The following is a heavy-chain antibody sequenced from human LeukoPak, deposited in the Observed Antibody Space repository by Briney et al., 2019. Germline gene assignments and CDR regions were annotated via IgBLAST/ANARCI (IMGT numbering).Heavy chain of an antibody. J-gene: IGHJ4*02. CDR1: GFTFGDYA. CDR3: ARGGD. CDR2: IKQDGSEK. V-gene: IGHV3-7*01. D-gene: IGHD3-10*01. Sequence: PGGSLRLSCTASGFTFGDYAMSWVRQAPGKGLEWVASIKQDGSEKYYVDSVKGRFTISRDNAKKSLYLQMNSLRADDTAVYYCARGGDWGQGTLVTVSS.